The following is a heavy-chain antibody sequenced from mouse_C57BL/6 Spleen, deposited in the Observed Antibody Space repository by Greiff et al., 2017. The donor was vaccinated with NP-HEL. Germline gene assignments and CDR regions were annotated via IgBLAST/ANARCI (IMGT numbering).Heavy chain of an antibody. CDR3: VVYYYGSSYYFDY. V-gene: IGHV1-52*01. J-gene: IGHJ2*01. D-gene: IGHD1-1*01. CDR2: IDPSDSET. CDR1: GYTFTSYW. Sequence: VQLQQPGAELVRPGSSVKLSCKASGYTFTSYWMHWVKQRPIQGLEWIGNIDPSDSETHYNQKFKDKATLTVDKSSSTAYMQLSSLTSEDSAVYYCVVYYYGSSYYFDYWGQGTTLTVSS.